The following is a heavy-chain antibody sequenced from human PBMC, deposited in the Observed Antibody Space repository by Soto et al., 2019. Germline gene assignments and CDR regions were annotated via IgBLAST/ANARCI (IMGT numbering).Heavy chain of an antibody. J-gene: IGHJ6*02. CDR1: GGSISSYY. D-gene: IGHD3-3*01. Sequence: SETLSLTCTVSGGSISSYYWSWIRQPPGKGLEWIGNIYYSGSTNYNPSLKSRVTISVDTSKNQFSLKLSSVTAADTAVYYCARDMSITIFGVALKNYGMDVWGQGTTVT. CDR3: ARDMSITIFGVALKNYGMDV. CDR2: IYYSGST. V-gene: IGHV4-59*01.